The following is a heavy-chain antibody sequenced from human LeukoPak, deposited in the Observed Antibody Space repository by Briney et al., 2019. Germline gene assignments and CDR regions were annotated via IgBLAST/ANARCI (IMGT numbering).Heavy chain of an antibody. CDR3: AHGSAQYYEY. Sequence: GGSPRLSCAVSGLTLSNVWMNWVRQAPGKGLEWVGRIRSQTAGGTTDFAAPVKGRFSISRDDSRNSLYLQMNSLTSEDTAVYYCAHGSAQYYEYWGQGTLVTVSS. J-gene: IGHJ1*01. V-gene: IGHV3-15*07. CDR2: IRSQTAGGTT. CDR1: GLTLSNVW. D-gene: IGHD2-15*01.